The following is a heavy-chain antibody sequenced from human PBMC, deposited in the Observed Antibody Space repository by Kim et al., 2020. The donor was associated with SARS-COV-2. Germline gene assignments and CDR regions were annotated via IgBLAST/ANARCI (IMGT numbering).Heavy chain of an antibody. CDR3: ASNRDTTAIDY. CDR2: A. Sequence: ANDAQEFQGRVTITADESTSTAYMELSSLRSEDTAVYYCASNRDTTAIDYWGQGTLVTVSS. J-gene: IGHJ4*02. D-gene: IGHD4-17*01. V-gene: IGHV1-69*01.